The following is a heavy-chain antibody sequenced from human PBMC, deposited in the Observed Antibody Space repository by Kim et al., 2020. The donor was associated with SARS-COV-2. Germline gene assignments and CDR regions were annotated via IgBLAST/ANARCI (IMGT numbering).Heavy chain of an antibody. CDR1: GFTFSSYG. J-gene: IGHJ4*02. D-gene: IGHD3-16*01. CDR3: AKETLAYIDY. CDR2: IWYDGSNK. Sequence: GGSLRLSCAASGFTFSSYGMHWVRQAPGKGLEWVSVIWYDGSNKYYADSVRGRFTISRDNSKNTLYLQMNSLRAEDTAVYYCAKETLAYIDYWGQGTLVTVSS. V-gene: IGHV3-33*06.